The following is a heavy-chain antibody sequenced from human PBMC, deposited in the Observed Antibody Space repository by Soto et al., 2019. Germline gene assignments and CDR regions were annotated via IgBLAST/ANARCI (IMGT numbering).Heavy chain of an antibody. CDR3: ARNESSSIYGMDV. D-gene: IGHD6-6*01. Sequence: EVQLVESGGGLVKPGGSLRLSCAASGFTFSSYSMNWVRQAPGKGLEWVSSISSSSFSINYADSVKGRFSISRDNAQNSLHLQMNTLRAEDTAVYYCARNESSSIYGMDVWGQGTTVTVSS. J-gene: IGHJ6*02. V-gene: IGHV3-21*02. CDR2: ISSSSFSI. CDR1: GFTFSSYS.